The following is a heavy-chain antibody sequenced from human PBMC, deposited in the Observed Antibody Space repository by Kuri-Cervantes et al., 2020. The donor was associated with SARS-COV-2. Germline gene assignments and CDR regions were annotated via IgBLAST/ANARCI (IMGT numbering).Heavy chain of an antibody. Sequence: GESLKISCAASGFTFSSYWMSWVRQAPGKGLEWVANIKQDGSEKYYVDSVKDRFTISRDNAKNSLYLQMNSLRAEDTAVYYCARSFTVTDPFDPWGQGTLVTVSS. CDR3: ARSFTVTDPFDP. V-gene: IGHV3-7*02. D-gene: IGHD4-11*01. CDR1: GFTFSSYW. CDR2: IKQDGSEK. J-gene: IGHJ5*02.